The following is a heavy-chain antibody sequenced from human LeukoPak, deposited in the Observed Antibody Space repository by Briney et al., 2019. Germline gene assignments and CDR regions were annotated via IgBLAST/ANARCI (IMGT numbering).Heavy chain of an antibody. D-gene: IGHD1-26*01. Sequence: SETLSLTCTVSGGSISSYYWSWIRQPPGKRLEWIGSIYYSGSTNYNPSLKSRVTISVDTSKNQFSLKLCSVTAADPAMYYCASVQWELLTWFDPWGQGTLVTVSS. CDR3: ASVQWELLTWFDP. J-gene: IGHJ5*02. CDR2: IYYSGST. V-gene: IGHV4-59*01. CDR1: GGSISSYY.